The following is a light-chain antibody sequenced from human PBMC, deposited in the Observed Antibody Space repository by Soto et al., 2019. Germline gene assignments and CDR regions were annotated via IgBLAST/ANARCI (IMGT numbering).Light chain of an antibody. J-gene: IGLJ2*01. CDR2: EGS. CDR3: CSYAGSSTYVV. CDR1: SSDVGTYKL. V-gene: IGLV2-23*01. Sequence: QSALTQPASVSGSPGQSITISCTGTSSDVGTYKLVSWYRQHPGKAPKLMICEGSKRPSGVSNRFSGSTSANTASLTISGLQAEDEADYYCCSYAGSSTYVVFGGGTKLTVL.